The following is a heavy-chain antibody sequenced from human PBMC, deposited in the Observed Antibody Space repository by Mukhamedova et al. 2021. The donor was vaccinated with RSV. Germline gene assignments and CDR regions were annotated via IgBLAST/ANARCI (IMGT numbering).Heavy chain of an antibody. D-gene: IGHD3-10*01. J-gene: IGHJ1*01. CDR2: MNPNSGNT. CDR3: AGATMVRGVPSFWDFQH. Sequence: GQGLEWMGWMNPNSGNTGYAQKFQGRVTMTRNTSISTAYMELSSLRSEDTAVYYCAGATMVRGVPSFWDFQHWGQGTLATVSA. V-gene: IGHV1-8*01.